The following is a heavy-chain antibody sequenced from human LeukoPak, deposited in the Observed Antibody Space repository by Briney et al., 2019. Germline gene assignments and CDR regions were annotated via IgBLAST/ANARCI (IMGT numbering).Heavy chain of an antibody. CDR3: ARPFSGGYCSGGSCSEIDY. Sequence: PGGSLRLSCAASGFTFSSYAMRWVRQAPGKGLEWVAVISYDGSNKYYADSVKGRFTISRDNSKNTLYLQMNSLRAEDTAVYYCARPFSGGYCSGGSCSEIDYWGQGTLVTVSS. V-gene: IGHV3-30-3*01. CDR2: ISYDGSNK. CDR1: GFTFSSYA. J-gene: IGHJ4*02. D-gene: IGHD2-15*01.